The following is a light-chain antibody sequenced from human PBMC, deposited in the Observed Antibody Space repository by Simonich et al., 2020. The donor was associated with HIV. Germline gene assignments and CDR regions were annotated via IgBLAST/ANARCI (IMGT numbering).Light chain of an antibody. J-gene: IGKJ1*01. V-gene: IGKV1-33*01. CDR1: QDITNY. Sequence: DIQMTQSPSSLPASVGDRVTIPCQASQDITNYLNWYQQKPGKAPKLLIYGASNLETGVPSRFNGTGCGTDFTFTINSLQPEDIATYYCQQYDNLPWTFGRGTKVEIK. CDR2: GAS. CDR3: QQYDNLPWT.